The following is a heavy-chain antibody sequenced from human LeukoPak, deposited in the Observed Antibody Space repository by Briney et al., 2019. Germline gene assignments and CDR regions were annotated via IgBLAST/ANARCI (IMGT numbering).Heavy chain of an antibody. J-gene: IGHJ5*02. CDR3: GRAIAAVGQARGWFDP. CDR1: GYSISSGYY. D-gene: IGHD6-13*01. Sequence: SETLSLTCTVSGYSISSGYYWGWIRQPPGKGLEWIGSIYHSGSTYYNPSLKSRVTISVDTSKNQFSLKLSSVTAADPAVYYWGRAIAAVGQARGWFDPWGRETLVTVSS. CDR2: IYHSGST. V-gene: IGHV4-38-2*02.